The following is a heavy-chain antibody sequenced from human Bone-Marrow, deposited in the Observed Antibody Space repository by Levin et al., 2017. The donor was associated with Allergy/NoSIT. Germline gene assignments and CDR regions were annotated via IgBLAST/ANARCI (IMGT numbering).Heavy chain of an antibody. CDR3: ARRGDYGDY. Sequence: GESLKISCAASGFTFSSYWMHWVRQAPGKGLVWVSRINSDGSITTYADSVKGRFTISRDNAKNTLYLQMNSLRAEDTAVYYCARRGDYGDYWGQGTLVTVSS. D-gene: IGHD3-10*01. V-gene: IGHV3-74*01. J-gene: IGHJ4*02. CDR1: GFTFSSYW. CDR2: INSDGSIT.